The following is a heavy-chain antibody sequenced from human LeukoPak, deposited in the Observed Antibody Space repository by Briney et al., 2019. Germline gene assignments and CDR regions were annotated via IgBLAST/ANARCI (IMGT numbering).Heavy chain of an antibody. V-gene: IGHV5-10-1*01. J-gene: IGHJ3*02. Sequence: GESLRIFCRGSGYSFTSYWISWVRQMPGKGLEWMGRIDPSDSYTNYSPSFQGHVTISADKSSSTAYLQWSSLKASDTAMYYCARHQALNRPYSGYDSRSAFDIWGQGTMVTVSS. CDR3: ARHQALNRPYSGYDSRSAFDI. CDR2: IDPSDSYT. CDR1: GYSFTSYW. D-gene: IGHD5-12*01.